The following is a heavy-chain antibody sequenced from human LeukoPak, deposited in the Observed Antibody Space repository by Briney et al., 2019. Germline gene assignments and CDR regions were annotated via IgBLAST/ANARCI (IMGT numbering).Heavy chain of an antibody. J-gene: IGHJ4*02. Sequence: SQTLSLTCTVSGGSISSGSYYWSWIRQPAGKGLEWIGRIYTSGSTNYNPPLKSRVTISVDTSKNQFSLKLSSVTAADTAVYYCARTEEIFGVVISYYFDYWGQGTLVTVSS. CDR2: IYTSGST. CDR1: GGSISSGSYY. CDR3: ARTEEIFGVVISYYFDY. V-gene: IGHV4-61*02. D-gene: IGHD3-3*01.